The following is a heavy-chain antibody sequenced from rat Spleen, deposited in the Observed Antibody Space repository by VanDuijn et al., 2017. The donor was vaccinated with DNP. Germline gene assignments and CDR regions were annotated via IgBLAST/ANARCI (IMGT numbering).Heavy chain of an antibody. Sequence: EVQLVESGGGLVQPGRSLKLSCAASGFTFSDYNMAWVRQAPKKGLEWVATIIYDGSRTYYRDSVNGRFTISRDNAKSTLYLQMDSLRSADTATYYCARTPYSSYRCYFDYWGQGVMVTVSS. V-gene: IGHV5S10*01. CDR1: GFTFSDYN. J-gene: IGHJ2*01. D-gene: IGHD1-2*01. CDR3: ARTPYSSYRCYFDY. CDR2: IIYDGSRT.